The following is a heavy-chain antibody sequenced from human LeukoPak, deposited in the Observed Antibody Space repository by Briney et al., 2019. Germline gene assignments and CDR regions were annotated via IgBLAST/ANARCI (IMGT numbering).Heavy chain of an antibody. V-gene: IGHV4-59*01. Sequence: SETLSLTCTVSGGSISSYYWSWIRQPPGKGLEWIGYIYYSGSTNYNPSLKSRVTISVDTSKNQFSLKLSSVTAADTAVYYCARDIAAAAFWFDPWGQGTLVTVSS. CDR1: GGSISSYY. J-gene: IGHJ5*02. CDR3: ARDIAAAAFWFDP. CDR2: IYYSGST. D-gene: IGHD6-13*01.